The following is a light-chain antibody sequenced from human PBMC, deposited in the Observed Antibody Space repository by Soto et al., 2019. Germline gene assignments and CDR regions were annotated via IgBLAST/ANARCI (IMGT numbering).Light chain of an antibody. CDR1: SSNIGSST. Sequence: QAVVTQPPSASGTPGQRVTISCSGSSSNIGSSTVNWYQQLPGTAPKLLIYADDQRPSGVPDRFSGSKSGTSASLAISGLQSEDEADYYCSTWDASLNEWIFGGGTQLTVL. CDR2: ADD. CDR3: STWDASLNEWI. V-gene: IGLV1-44*01. J-gene: IGLJ2*01.